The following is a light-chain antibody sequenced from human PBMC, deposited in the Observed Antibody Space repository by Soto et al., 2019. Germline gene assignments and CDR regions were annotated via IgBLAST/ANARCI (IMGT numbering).Light chain of an antibody. CDR3: SSYAGSYRV. V-gene: IGLV2-8*01. CDR2: EVT. Sequence: QSALTQPPSASGSPGQSVTISCTGTSSDVGGYNYVSWYQQHPGQAPKLMIYEVTKRPSGVPDRFSGSKSGNTASLTVSVLQAEDEADYYCSSYAGSYRVFGTGTKLTVL. CDR1: SSDVGGYNY. J-gene: IGLJ1*01.